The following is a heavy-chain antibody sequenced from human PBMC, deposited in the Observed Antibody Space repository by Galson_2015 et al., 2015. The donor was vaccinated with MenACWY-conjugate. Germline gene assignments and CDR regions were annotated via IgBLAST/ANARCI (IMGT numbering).Heavy chain of an antibody. CDR3: AKDRHPDGVWNFDY. V-gene: IGHV3-23*01. CDR1: GFIFNTYW. Sequence: SLRLSCAASGFIFNTYWMNWVRQSPGKGLEWVAGIYGSGHRDTFYADSVKGRFTISRDESNNLVYLQMTSLRVEDTAVYYCAKDRHPDGVWNFDYWGQGILVTVSS. CDR2: IYGSGHRDT. J-gene: IGHJ4*02. D-gene: IGHD4-17*01.